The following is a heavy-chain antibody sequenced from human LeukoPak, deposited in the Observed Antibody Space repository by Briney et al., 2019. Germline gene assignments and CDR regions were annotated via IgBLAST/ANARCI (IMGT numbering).Heavy chain of an antibody. CDR1: GFIFSRSA. Sequence: GGSLRLSCAASGFIFSRSAMSWARQAPGKGLEWVSYISSGSSTIYYADSVKGRFAVSRDNAKNSLYLQMKSLRAEDTAIYYCARGLHSRLYESSGYYPYWGQGTLVTVSS. J-gene: IGHJ4*02. CDR2: ISSGSSTI. D-gene: IGHD3-22*01. CDR3: ARGLHSRLYESSGYYPY. V-gene: IGHV3-48*01.